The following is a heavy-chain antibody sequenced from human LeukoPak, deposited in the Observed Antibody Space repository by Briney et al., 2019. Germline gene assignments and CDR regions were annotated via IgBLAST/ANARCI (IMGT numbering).Heavy chain of an antibody. D-gene: IGHD6-13*01. V-gene: IGHV4-39*07. CDR1: GGSISSSGYY. J-gene: IGHJ4*02. CDR2: ISYGGST. Sequence: SETLSLTCTVSGGSISSSGYYWAWIRQPPGRGLEWIGSISYGGSTYYTPSLKSRVTISLDTSKNQFSLRLSSVTAADTAVYYCSKETRSSSDYWGQGTLVTVSS. CDR3: SKETRSSSDY.